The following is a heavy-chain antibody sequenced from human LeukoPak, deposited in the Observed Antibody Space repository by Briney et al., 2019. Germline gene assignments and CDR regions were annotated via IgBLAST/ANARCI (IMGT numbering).Heavy chain of an antibody. V-gene: IGHV4-34*01. Sequence: SETLSLTCAVYGGSSSGYYWSWIRQPPGKGLEWIGEINHSGSTNYNPSLKSRVTISVDTSKNQFSLKLSSVTAADTAVYYCARGSRGYTYGWGQGTLVTVSS. CDR3: ARGSRGYTYG. J-gene: IGHJ4*02. CDR1: GGSSSGYY. D-gene: IGHD5-18*01. CDR2: INHSGST.